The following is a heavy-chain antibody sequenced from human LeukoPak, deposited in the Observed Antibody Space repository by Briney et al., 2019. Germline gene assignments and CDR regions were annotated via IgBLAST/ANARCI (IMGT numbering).Heavy chain of an antibody. J-gene: IGHJ4*02. CDR3: AKDEVPAAMARRLFDY. V-gene: IGHV3-23*01. D-gene: IGHD2-2*01. Sequence: PGGSLRLSRAASGFTFSSYAMSWVRQAPGRGREWVSAISGSGGSTYYTDSVKGRFTISRDNSKNTLYLQMNSLRAEDTAVYYCAKDEVPAAMARRLFDYWGQGALVTVSS. CDR1: GFTFSSYA. CDR2: ISGSGGST.